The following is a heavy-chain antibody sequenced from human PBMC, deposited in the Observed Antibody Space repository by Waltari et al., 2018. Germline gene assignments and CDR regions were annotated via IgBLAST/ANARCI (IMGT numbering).Heavy chain of an antibody. J-gene: IGHJ4*02. D-gene: IGHD1-1*01. CDR2: VRGDGKT. CDR3: ARDRGRGLYLDT. CDR1: GASMSTSDY. Sequence: QLQLQESGPGLVKPSGTLSIICAVSGASMSTSDYWSWVRQPPGKGLEWIGQVRGDGKTNYNPSFASRVTMSLDTSTYHFALKLTSATAADTALYYCARDRGRGLYLDTWGQGTLVTVSP. V-gene: IGHV4-4*02.